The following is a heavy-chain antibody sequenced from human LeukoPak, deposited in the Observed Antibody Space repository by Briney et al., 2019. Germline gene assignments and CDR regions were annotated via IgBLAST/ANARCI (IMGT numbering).Heavy chain of an antibody. Sequence: PSETLSLTCTVSGGSISSFYWSWIRQPPGKGLEWIGYIYYSGSTNYNPSLKRRVTISVDTSKNQFSLKMSSVTAADTAVYYCARSLSANLVFFLWGQGTTVTVSS. CDR3: ARSLSANLVFFL. CDR2: IYYSGST. V-gene: IGHV4-59*08. D-gene: IGHD2/OR15-2a*01. CDR1: GGSISSFY. J-gene: IGHJ6*02.